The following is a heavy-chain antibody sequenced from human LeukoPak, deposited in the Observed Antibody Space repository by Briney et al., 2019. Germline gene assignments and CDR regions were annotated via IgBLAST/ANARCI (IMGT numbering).Heavy chain of an antibody. CDR2: IYFSGTT. J-gene: IGHJ5*02. CDR1: GGAITNGGYY. Sequence: SETLSLTCTVSGGAITNGGYYWNWIRQPAGKGLEWIGRIYFSGTTKYNPSFKSRVTISVDTSKNQLSLKLSSVTAADTAVYYCARDGGYGSGSYYNPYNWFDPWGQGTLVTVSS. D-gene: IGHD3-10*01. V-gene: IGHV4-61*10. CDR3: ARDGGYGSGSYYNPYNWFDP.